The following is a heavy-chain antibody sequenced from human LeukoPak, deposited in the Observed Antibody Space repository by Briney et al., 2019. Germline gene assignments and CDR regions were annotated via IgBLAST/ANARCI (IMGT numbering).Heavy chain of an antibody. CDR2: IYYSGST. Sequence: SETLSLTCTVSGGSISSSSYYWGWIRQPPGKGLEWIGSIYYSGSTYYNPSLKSRVTISVDTSKNQFSLKLSSVTAADTAVYYCARRVAARGELNYWGQGTLVTVSS. V-gene: IGHV4-39*01. CDR1: GGSISSSSYY. D-gene: IGHD6-6*01. CDR3: ARRVAARGELNY. J-gene: IGHJ4*02.